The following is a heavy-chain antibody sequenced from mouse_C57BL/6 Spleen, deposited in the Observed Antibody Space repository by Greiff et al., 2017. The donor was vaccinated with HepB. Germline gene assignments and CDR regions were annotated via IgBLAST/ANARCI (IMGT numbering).Heavy chain of an antibody. CDR2: IDPSDSYT. Sequence: QVQLQQPGAELVMPGASVKLSCKASGYTFTSYWMHWVKQRPGQGLEWIGEIDPSDSYTNYNQKFKGKSTLTVDKSSSTAYMQLSSLTSEDSAVYYCARYGSGFAYWGQGTLVTVSA. CDR1: GYTFTSYW. CDR3: ARYGSGFAY. D-gene: IGHD1-1*01. V-gene: IGHV1-69*01. J-gene: IGHJ3*01.